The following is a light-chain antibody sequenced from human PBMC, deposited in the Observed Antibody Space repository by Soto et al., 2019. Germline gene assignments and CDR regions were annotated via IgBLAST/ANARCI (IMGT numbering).Light chain of an antibody. Sequence: EIVLTQSPGTLSLSPGERATLSCRASQSVSSAYLAWYQQKPGQAPRLLIYDVSSRATGIPDRFSGSGSGTDFTLTVSRLEPEDFAVYYCQQYGSSPRTFGQGTKVDIK. CDR2: DVS. J-gene: IGKJ1*01. V-gene: IGKV3-20*01. CDR1: QSVSSAY. CDR3: QQYGSSPRT.